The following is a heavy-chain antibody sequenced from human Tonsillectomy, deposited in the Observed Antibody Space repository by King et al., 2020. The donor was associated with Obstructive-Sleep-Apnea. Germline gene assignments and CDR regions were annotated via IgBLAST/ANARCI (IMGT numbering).Heavy chain of an antibody. CDR2: IYIISTNI. CDR3: ASHDGGGP. Sequence: QLVESGGGLGPPGGSLRISCSASGFTFNSCSMKWVRPAPGKGLEWGSYIYIISTNIYDADSVKGRFTISRDNANNSLYLQMNSLRAEDTAVYYCASHDGGGPWGQGTLVTVSS. D-gene: IGHD3-10*01. J-gene: IGHJ5*02. CDR1: GFTFNSCS. V-gene: IGHV3-48*04.